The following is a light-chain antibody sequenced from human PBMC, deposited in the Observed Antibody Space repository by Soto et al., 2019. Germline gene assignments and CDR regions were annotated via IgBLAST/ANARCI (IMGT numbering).Light chain of an antibody. CDR2: DAS. V-gene: IGKV3-11*01. J-gene: IGKJ4*01. Sequence: EIVLTQSPATLSLSPGERATLSCRASQSVSSYLAWYQQKPGQAPRLLIYDASNRATGIPARFSGSGSGTDFTLTISSLEPEDFEVYYCQQRSNWPSTLGGGTKVDIK. CDR1: QSVSSY. CDR3: QQRSNWPST.